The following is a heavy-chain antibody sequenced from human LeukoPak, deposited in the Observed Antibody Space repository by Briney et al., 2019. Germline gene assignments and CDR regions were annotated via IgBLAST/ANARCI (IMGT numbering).Heavy chain of an antibody. D-gene: IGHD2-21*02. Sequence: SETLSLTCTVSGGSISSYYWSWIRQSPGEGLEWIGYIYYSGSTNYNPSLKSRVTISVDTSKNQFSLKLSSVTAADTAVYYCAICGGDCLDYWGQGTLVTVSS. CDR3: AICGGDCLDY. CDR2: IYYSGST. J-gene: IGHJ4*02. CDR1: GGSISSYY. V-gene: IGHV4-59*08.